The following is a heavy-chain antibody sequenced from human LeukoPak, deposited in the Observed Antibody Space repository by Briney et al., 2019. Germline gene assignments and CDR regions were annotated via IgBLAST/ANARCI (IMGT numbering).Heavy chain of an antibody. Sequence: PGGSLRLSCVASGFTFDDYGMGWVRQVPGKGLEWVSGTNWNGGSTGYADFVKGRFTISRDNAKNSLYLQMNSLRAEDTALYYCARGTEVYYDSSSYYSYWGQGTLVTVSS. CDR2: TNWNGGST. J-gene: IGHJ4*02. V-gene: IGHV3-20*04. D-gene: IGHD3-22*01. CDR3: ARGTEVYYDSSSYYSY. CDR1: GFTFDDYG.